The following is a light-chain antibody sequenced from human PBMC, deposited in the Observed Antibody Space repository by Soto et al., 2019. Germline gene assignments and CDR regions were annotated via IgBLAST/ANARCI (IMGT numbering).Light chain of an antibody. CDR3: QQYKNWPRT. J-gene: IGKJ1*01. CDR2: GAS. CDR1: QSVSSN. V-gene: IGKV3-15*01. Sequence: EIVMTQSPATLSVSPGERATLSCRASQSVSSNLVWYQQKPGQAPRLLIYGASTRATGTPARFSGSGSGTDFTLTISSLQSEDFAVYYCQQYKNWPRTFGQGTKVEIK.